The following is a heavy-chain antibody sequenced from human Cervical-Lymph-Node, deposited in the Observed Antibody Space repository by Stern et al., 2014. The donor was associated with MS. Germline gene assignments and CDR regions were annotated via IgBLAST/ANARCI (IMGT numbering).Heavy chain of an antibody. Sequence: DQLVESGPRLVRPSGTLSLTCAVSGGSVNSDNWWSWVRQPPGKRLNWIWEISHYGSTNYNPSLKSRVTISVDKSKTQFSLKVTSVTAADTAIYYCARRRGNYPEYYFDSWGQGTLVTVSS. J-gene: IGHJ4*02. CDR3: ARRRGNYPEYYFDS. V-gene: IGHV4-4*02. D-gene: IGHD1-7*01. CDR2: ISHYGST. CDR1: GGSVNSDNW.